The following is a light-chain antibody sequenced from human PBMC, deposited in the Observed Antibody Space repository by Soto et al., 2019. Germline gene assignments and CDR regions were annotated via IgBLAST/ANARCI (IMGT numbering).Light chain of an antibody. V-gene: IGKV3-11*01. CDR2: DAA. Sequence: EIVLTQSPATLSLSPGERATLSCRASQSVSSYLAWYQQKPGQAPRLGIYDAANRAAGTPARFSGRGSGTDVTLTISRLEREDFAVYYCQHRSNWPRTFGQGTKLEIK. J-gene: IGKJ2*01. CDR3: QHRSNWPRT. CDR1: QSVSSY.